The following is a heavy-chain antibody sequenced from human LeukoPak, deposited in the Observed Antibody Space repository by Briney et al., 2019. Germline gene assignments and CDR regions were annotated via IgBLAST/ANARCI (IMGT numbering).Heavy chain of an antibody. Sequence: SESLSLTCTVSGGSISSSSYYWGWIRQPPGKGLEWIGIIYYSGSTYYNPSLKSRVTISVDTSKNQISLKLSSVTAADTAVFYCARRDSSGYYSWFDPWGQGTLVSVSS. CDR3: ARRDSSGYYSWFDP. J-gene: IGHJ5*02. CDR1: GGSISSSSYY. D-gene: IGHD3-22*01. V-gene: IGHV4-39*01. CDR2: IYYSGST.